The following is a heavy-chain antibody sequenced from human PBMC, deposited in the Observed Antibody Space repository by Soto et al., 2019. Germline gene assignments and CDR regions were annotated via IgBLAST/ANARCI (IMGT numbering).Heavy chain of an antibody. Sequence: GASVKVSCKASGGTFSIYAISWVRQAPGQGLEWMGGIIPIFGTANYAQKFQGRVTITADESTSTAYMELSSLRSEDTAVYYCARDLYMIVVAPGGRGRAVWGQGTTVPVSS. CDR2: IIPIFGTA. V-gene: IGHV1-69*13. CDR1: GGTFSIYA. D-gene: IGHD3-22*01. CDR3: ARDLYMIVVAPGGRGRAV. J-gene: IGHJ6*02.